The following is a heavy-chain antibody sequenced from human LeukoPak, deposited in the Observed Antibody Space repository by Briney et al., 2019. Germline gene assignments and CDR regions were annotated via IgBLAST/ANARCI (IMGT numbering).Heavy chain of an antibody. CDR2: INSDGSSI. Sequence: GGSLRLSCAASGFTFSSYWMHWVRQAPGKGLVGVSRINSDGSSITYADSVKGRFTISRDNAKNTLYLQMNSLRVEDTAAYYCAREGRVSGYDFDCWGQGTLVTVSS. V-gene: IGHV3-74*03. CDR3: AREGRVSGYDFDC. CDR1: GFTFSSYW. D-gene: IGHD5-12*01. J-gene: IGHJ4*02.